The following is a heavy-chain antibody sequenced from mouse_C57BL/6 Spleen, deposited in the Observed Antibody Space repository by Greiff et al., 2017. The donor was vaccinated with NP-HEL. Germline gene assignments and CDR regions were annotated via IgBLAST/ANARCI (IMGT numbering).Heavy chain of an antibody. CDR2: FYPGSGSI. CDR1: GYTFTEYT. D-gene: IGHD1-1*01. V-gene: IGHV1-62-2*01. J-gene: IGHJ1*03. Sequence: VKLMESGAELVKPGASVKLSCKASGYTFTEYTIHWVKQRSGQGLEWIGWFYPGSGSIKYNEKFKDKATLIADKSSSTVYMELSRLTSEDSAVYFCARHEAYYGSSHWYFDVWGTGTTVTVSS. CDR3: ARHEAYYGSSHWYFDV.